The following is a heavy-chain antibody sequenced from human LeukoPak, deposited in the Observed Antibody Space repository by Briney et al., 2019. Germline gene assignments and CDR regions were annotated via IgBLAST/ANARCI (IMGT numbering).Heavy chain of an antibody. D-gene: IGHD3-22*01. CDR1: GFDFIAYY. J-gene: IGHJ4*02. Sequence: ASVKVSCRTSGFDFIAYYLHWVRQAPGQGLEWMGWLNPNSGGTNFVQKFQGRVTMTRDTSVSTAYMELSSLTSDDTAVYYCARASPYDSTGYPFDNWGQGTLVTVSS. CDR2: LNPNSGGT. V-gene: IGHV1-2*02. CDR3: ARASPYDSTGYPFDN.